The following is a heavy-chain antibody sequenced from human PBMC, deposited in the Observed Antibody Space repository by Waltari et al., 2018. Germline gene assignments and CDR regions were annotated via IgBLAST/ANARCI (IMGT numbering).Heavy chain of an antibody. J-gene: IGHJ4*02. CDR2: INHSGST. CDR1: GGSFSGYY. D-gene: IGHD3-10*01. Sequence: QVQLQQWGAGLLKPSETLSLTCAVYGGSFSGYYWSWIRQPPGKGLEWIGEINHSGSTNYIPSLKSRVTISVDTSKNQFSRKLSSVTAADTAVYYCARGRSGYYGSGSFFDYWGQGTLVTVSS. V-gene: IGHV4-34*01. CDR3: ARGRSGYYGSGSFFDY.